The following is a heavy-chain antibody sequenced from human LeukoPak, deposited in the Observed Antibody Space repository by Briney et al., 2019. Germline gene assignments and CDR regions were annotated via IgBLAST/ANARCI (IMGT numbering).Heavy chain of an antibody. CDR1: GGSISSYY. V-gene: IGHV4-59*12. J-gene: IGHJ4*02. Sequence: PSETLSLTCTVSGGSISSYYWSWIRQPPGKGLEWIGYIYYSGSTNYNPSLKSRVTISVDTSKNQFSLKLSSVTAADTAVYYCASPRGAAAHFYYWGQGTLVTVSS. CDR2: IYYSGST. CDR3: ASPRGAAAHFYY. D-gene: IGHD6-13*01.